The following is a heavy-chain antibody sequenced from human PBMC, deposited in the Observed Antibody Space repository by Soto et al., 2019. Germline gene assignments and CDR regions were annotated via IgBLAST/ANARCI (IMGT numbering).Heavy chain of an antibody. J-gene: IGHJ6*02. CDR3: ARDSTPDYYYGMAV. CDR1: VGSVSSGSYS. Sequence: QVQLQESGPRLVRPSETLSLTCTVSVGSVSSGSYSWSWIRQPPGKGLECIGYSNYSGSTNDNPSLKIPVAISTDTSTKHFSLRLKSVTAAATDVYDCARDSTPDYYYGMAVWGQGTTVTVSS. CDR2: SNYSGST. D-gene: IGHD3-3*02. V-gene: IGHV4-61*03.